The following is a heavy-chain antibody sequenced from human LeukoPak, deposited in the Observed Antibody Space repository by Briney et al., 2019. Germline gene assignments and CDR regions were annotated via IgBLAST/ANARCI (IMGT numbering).Heavy chain of an antibody. CDR3: VRGGASTWS. Sequence: GGSLRLSCAASGFTFSSYAMSWVRQAPGKGLEWVSAISGSGGSTYYADSVKGRFTISRDDAKNTLYLQMNSLRAEDTAVYYCVRGGASTWSWGQGTLVTVSS. CDR2: ISGSGGST. CDR1: GFTFSSYA. V-gene: IGHV3-23*01. J-gene: IGHJ5*02. D-gene: IGHD2-15*01.